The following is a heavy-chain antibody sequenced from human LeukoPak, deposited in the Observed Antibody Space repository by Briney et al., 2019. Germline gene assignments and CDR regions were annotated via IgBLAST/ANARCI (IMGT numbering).Heavy chain of an antibody. D-gene: IGHD6-19*01. CDR1: GGSISSGSYY. Sequence: SETQSLTCTVSGGSISSGSYYWSWIRQPAGKGLEWIGRIYTSGSTNYNPSLKSRVTISVDTSKNQFSLKLSSVTAADTAVYYCARVGVSRLAVAGMGIDPWGQGTLVTVSS. CDR3: ARVGVSRLAVAGMGIDP. CDR2: IYTSGST. J-gene: IGHJ5*02. V-gene: IGHV4-61*02.